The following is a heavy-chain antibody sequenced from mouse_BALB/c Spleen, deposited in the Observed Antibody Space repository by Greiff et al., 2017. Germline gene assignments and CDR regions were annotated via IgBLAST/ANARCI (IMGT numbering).Heavy chain of an antibody. Sequence: DLVKPGASVKLSCKASGYTFTSYWINWIKQRPGQGLEWIGRIAPGSGSTYYNEMFKGKATLTVDTSSSTAYIQLSSLSSEDSAVYVCARSDYAMDYWGQGTSVTVSS. CDR2: IAPGSGST. CDR3: ARSDYAMDY. CDR1: GYTFTSYW. V-gene: IGHV1S41*01. J-gene: IGHJ4*01.